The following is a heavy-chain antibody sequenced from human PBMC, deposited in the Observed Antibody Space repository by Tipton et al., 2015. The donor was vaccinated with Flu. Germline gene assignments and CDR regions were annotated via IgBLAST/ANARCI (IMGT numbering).Heavy chain of an antibody. CDR1: GGSISSGDYY. CDR2: IYYSGGT. J-gene: IGHJ4*02. V-gene: IGHV4-30-4*01. Sequence: LRLSCTVSGGSISSGDYYWSWIRQPPGKGLEWIGYIYYSGGTYYNPSLKSRVTISVDTSKNQFSLKLSSVTAADTAVYYCASENVRSGRYFDYWGQGTLVTVSS. D-gene: IGHD1-1*01. CDR3: ASENVRSGRYFDY.